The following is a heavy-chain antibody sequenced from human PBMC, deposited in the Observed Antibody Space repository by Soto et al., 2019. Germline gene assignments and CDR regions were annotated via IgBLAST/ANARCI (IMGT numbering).Heavy chain of an antibody. D-gene: IGHD3-3*01. J-gene: IGHJ6*02. Sequence: SETLSLTCAVYGGSFSGYYWSWIRQPPGKGLEWIGEINHSGSTNYNPSLKSRVTISVDTSKNQFSLKLSSVTAADTAVYYCARGLTYYDFWSGYNRHYYYGMDVWGQGTTVTVSS. CDR1: GGSFSGYY. CDR2: INHSGST. CDR3: ARGLTYYDFWSGYNRHYYYGMDV. V-gene: IGHV4-34*01.